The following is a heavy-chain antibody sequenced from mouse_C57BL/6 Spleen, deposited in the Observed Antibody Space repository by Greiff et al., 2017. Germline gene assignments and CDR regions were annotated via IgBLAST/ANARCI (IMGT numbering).Heavy chain of an antibody. V-gene: IGHV1-80*01. Sequence: QVQLQQSGAELVKPGASVKISCKASGYAFSSYWMNWVKQRPGQGLEWIGQIYPGDGDTNYHGKFKGKATLTADKSSSTAYMQLSRQTSEDSAVYFCAIGRDGNYASYWGQGTLVTVSA. D-gene: IGHD2-1*01. J-gene: IGHJ3*01. CDR3: AIGRDGNYASY. CDR1: GYAFSSYW. CDR2: IYPGDGDT.